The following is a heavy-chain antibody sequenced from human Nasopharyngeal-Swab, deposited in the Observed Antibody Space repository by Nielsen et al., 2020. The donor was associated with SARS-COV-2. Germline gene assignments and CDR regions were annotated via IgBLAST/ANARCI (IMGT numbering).Heavy chain of an antibody. J-gene: IGHJ6*02. CDR2: IYTSGST. CDR3: ARDRFRVGVREPFMDV. Sequence: SETLSLTCTVSGGSISSYYWSWIRQPAGKGLEWIGRIYTSGSTNYNPSLKSRVTMSVDTSTNQFSLKLSSVTAADTAVYYCARDRFRVGVREPFMDVWGQGTTVTVSS. V-gene: IGHV4-4*07. CDR1: GGSISSYY. D-gene: IGHD3-3*01.